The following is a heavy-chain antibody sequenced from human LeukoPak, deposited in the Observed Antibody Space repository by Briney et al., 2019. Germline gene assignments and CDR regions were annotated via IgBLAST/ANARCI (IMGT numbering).Heavy chain of an antibody. D-gene: IGHD3-10*01. J-gene: IGHJ6*02. CDR2: ISWNSGSI. CDR1: GFTFDDYA. V-gene: IGHV3-9*01. CDR3: AKAYYGSGRTQNYYYGMDV. Sequence: GRSLRLSCAASGFTFDDYAMHWVRQAPGKGLEWVSGISWNSGSIGYADSVKGRFTISRDNAKNSLYLQMNSLRAEDTALYYCAKAYYGSGRTQNYYYGMDVWGQGTTVTVSS.